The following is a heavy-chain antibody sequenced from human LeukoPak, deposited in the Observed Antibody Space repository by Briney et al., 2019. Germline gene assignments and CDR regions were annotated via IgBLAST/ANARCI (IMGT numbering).Heavy chain of an antibody. J-gene: IGHJ4*02. CDR1: GDSVSSNSAA. CDR3: ARDPDYYDSSGYYSGGYFDY. CDR2: TYYRSKWYN. V-gene: IGHV6-1*01. D-gene: IGHD3-22*01. Sequence: SQTLSLTCAISGDSVSSNSAAWNWIRQSPSRGLEWLGRTYYRSKWYNDYAVSVKSRITINPDTSKSQFSLQLNSVTPEDTAVYYCARDPDYYDSSGYYSGGYFDYWGQGTLVTVSS.